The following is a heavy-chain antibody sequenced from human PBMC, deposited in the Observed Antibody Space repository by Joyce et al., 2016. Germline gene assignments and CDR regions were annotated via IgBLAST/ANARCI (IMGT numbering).Heavy chain of an antibody. D-gene: IGHD6-19*01. V-gene: IGHV1-46*01. CDR1: GYNFTGFY. J-gene: IGHJ4*02. Sequence: VHLVQSGAEVKEPGASVKVSCQASGYNFTGFYVHWVRQAPGQGLEWRGIINTMSSGTTYALKFQGRGTLTRDTAANTHYMELTSLTSDDTSVFYCARDLTGSGWYYFDHWCQGTLVTVSS. CDR2: INTMSSGT. CDR3: ARDLTGSGWYYFDH.